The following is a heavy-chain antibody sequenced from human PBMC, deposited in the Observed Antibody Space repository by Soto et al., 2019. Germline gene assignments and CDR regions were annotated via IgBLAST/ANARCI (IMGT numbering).Heavy chain of an antibody. CDR1: GFTFSSYA. CDR3: AREKDYGDYGAFDI. J-gene: IGHJ3*02. CDR2: ISYDGSNK. D-gene: IGHD4-17*01. Sequence: PGGSLRLSCAASGFTFSSYAMHWVRQAPGKGLEWVAVISYDGSNKYYADSVKGRFTISRDNSKNTLYLQMNSLRAEDTAVYYCAREKDYGDYGAFDIWGQGTMVTVSS. V-gene: IGHV3-30-3*01.